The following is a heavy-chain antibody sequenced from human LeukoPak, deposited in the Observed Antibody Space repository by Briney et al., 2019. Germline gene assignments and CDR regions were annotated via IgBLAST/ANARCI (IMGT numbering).Heavy chain of an antibody. V-gene: IGHV3-73*01. J-gene: IGHJ4*02. D-gene: IGHD1-26*01. Sequence: GGSLRLSCAASGFPFSNSAIHWVSQASGKGLEWVGRIRSKPNSYATAYAESVRGRFTISRDDSKNRAFLQMNSLKTEDTAVYYCTRLLSGDYFDYWGQGTLVTVSS. CDR3: TRLLSGDYFDY. CDR2: IRSKPNSYAT. CDR1: GFPFSNSA.